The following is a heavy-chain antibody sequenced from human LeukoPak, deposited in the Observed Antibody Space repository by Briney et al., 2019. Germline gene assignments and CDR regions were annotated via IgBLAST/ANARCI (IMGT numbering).Heavy chain of an antibody. J-gene: IGHJ3*02. D-gene: IGHD1-1*01. CDR1: GGSITSYY. Sequence: SETLSLTCTVSGGSITSYYWSWIRQPPGKGLEWIGYIYYSGSANYNPSLKSRVTISVDTPKNQFSLKLSSVTAADTAVYYCARATKRQLLGAFDIWGQGTMVTVSS. V-gene: IGHV4-59*01. CDR3: ARATKRQLLGAFDI. CDR2: IYYSGSA.